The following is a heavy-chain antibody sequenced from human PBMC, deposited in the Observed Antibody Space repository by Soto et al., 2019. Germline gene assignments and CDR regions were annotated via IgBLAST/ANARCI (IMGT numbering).Heavy chain of an antibody. Sequence: GGSLRLSCAASGFTFSSHAMSWVRQAPGRGLEWVSTISGGGDTTYYADSVKGRFIISRDNSKDTLFLQMNSLRAEDTAAYYCAKEPNGYNNDDWGQGTRVTVAS. V-gene: IGHV3-23*01. CDR2: ISGGGDTT. CDR3: AKEPNGYNNDD. J-gene: IGHJ4*02. D-gene: IGHD2-8*01. CDR1: GFTFSSHA.